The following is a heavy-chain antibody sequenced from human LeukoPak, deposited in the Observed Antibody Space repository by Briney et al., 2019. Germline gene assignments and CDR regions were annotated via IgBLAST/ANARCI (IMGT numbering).Heavy chain of an antibody. CDR3: ATRYCSSAGCRAYSQYCMDV. CDR1: GFTLSSYW. J-gene: IGHJ6*03. CDR2: IKEDGSEK. V-gene: IGHV3-7*01. D-gene: IGHD2-2*01. Sequence: PGGSLRLSCAASGFTLSSYWMSWVRQAPGKGLEWVANIKEDGSEKYYVDSVKGRFTISRDNARNSLYLQMNSLRAEDTAVYHCATRYCSSAGCRAYSQYCMDVWGKGTTVTVSS.